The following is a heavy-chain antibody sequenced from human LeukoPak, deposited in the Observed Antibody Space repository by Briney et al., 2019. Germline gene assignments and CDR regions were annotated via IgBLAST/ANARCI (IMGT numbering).Heavy chain of an antibody. Sequence: SVKLSCKASGGTFSSYAISWVRQAPGQGLEWMGGIIPIFGTANYAQKFQGRVTITADESTSTAYIELSSLRSEDTAVYYCARALYSSSWYHSRGRLEDDYWGQGTLVTVSS. CDR2: IIPIFGTA. V-gene: IGHV1-69*13. J-gene: IGHJ4*02. CDR1: GGTFSSYA. D-gene: IGHD6-13*01. CDR3: ARALYSSSWYHSRGRLEDDY.